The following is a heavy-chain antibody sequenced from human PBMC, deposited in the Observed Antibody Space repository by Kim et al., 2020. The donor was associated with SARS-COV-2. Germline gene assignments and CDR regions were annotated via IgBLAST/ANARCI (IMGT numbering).Heavy chain of an antibody. CDR3: ARDGGVVTHTFDY. V-gene: IGHV3-7*01. J-gene: IGHJ4*02. D-gene: IGHD2-21*02. CDR1: GFTFSSYW. CDR2: IKQDGSEK. Sequence: GGSLRLSCAASGFTFSSYWMSWVRQAPGKGLEWVANIKQDGSEKYYVDSVKGRFTISRDNAKNSLYLQMNSLRAEDTAVYYCARDGGVVTHTFDYWGQGTLVTVSS.